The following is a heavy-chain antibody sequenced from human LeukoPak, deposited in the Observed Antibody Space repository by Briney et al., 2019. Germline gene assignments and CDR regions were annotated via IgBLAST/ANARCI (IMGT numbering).Heavy chain of an antibody. Sequence: SGGSLRLSCVASGFTCSSYGMHWVRQAPGKGLEWVAFIRYDGSSKYYGDSVKGRFTISRDNSKNTLYLQMNSLRAEDTAVYYCAKDGLIWFGESSWFDPWGQGTLVTVSS. CDR2: IRYDGSSK. D-gene: IGHD3-10*01. V-gene: IGHV3-30*02. CDR3: AKDGLIWFGESSWFDP. J-gene: IGHJ5*02. CDR1: GFTCSSYG.